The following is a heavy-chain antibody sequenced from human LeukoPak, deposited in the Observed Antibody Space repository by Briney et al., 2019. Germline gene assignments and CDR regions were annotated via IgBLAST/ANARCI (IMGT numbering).Heavy chain of an antibody. CDR1: GFTFSSYE. Sequence: PGGSLRLSCAASGFTFSSYEMNWVRQAPGKGLEWVSSISSSSSYIYYADSVKGRFTISRDNAKNSLYLQMNSLRAEDTAVYYCARDHCSSTSCYVSYYYYYGMDVWGQGTTVTVSS. CDR2: ISSSSSYI. D-gene: IGHD2-2*01. CDR3: ARDHCSSTSCYVSYYYYYGMDV. V-gene: IGHV3-21*01. J-gene: IGHJ6*02.